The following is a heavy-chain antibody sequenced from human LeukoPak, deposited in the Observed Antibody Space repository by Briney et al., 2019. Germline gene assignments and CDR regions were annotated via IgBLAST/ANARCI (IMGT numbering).Heavy chain of an antibody. Sequence: GASGKVSCKASGSTFSSYGISWLRQAPGQGLQWMGWISLFNGNTVYAQNLQGRLTMTTDTSTNTAYMELRSLTSDDTALYYCASRSGSWTLGSFDIWGQGTMVTVSS. V-gene: IGHV1-18*01. CDR3: ASRSGSWTLGSFDI. CDR1: GSTFSSYG. D-gene: IGHD1-26*01. CDR2: ISLFNGNT. J-gene: IGHJ3*02.